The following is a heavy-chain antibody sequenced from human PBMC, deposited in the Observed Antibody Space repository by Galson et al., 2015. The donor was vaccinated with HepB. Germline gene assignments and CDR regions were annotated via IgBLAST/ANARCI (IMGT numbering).Heavy chain of an antibody. CDR3: AKSLIAVALYGMDV. CDR1: GFTFSSYG. D-gene: IGHD6-19*01. V-gene: IGHV3-30*18. CDR2: ISYDGSNK. Sequence: SLRLSCAASGFTFSSYGMHWVRQAPGKGLEWVAVISYDGSNKYYADSVKGRFTISRDNSKNTLYLQMNSLRAEDTAVYYCAKSLIAVALYGMDVWGQGTTVTVSS. J-gene: IGHJ6*02.